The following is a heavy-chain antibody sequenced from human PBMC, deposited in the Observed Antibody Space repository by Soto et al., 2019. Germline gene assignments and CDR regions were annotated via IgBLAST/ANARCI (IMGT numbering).Heavy chain of an antibody. CDR2: MNPNSGNT. CDR3: ARGVRVRGVIGYYYGMDV. Sequence: RASVKVSCKASGYTFTSYDINWVRQATGQGLEWMGWMNPNSGNTGYAQKFQGRVTMTRNTSISTAYMEPSSLRSEDTAVYYCARGVRVRGVIGYYYGMDVWGQGTTVTVSS. V-gene: IGHV1-8*01. J-gene: IGHJ6*02. CDR1: GYTFTSYD. D-gene: IGHD3-10*01.